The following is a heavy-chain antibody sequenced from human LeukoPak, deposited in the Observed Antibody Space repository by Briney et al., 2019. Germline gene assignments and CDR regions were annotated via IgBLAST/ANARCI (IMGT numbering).Heavy chain of an antibody. CDR2: IIPILGIA. V-gene: IGHV1-69*04. J-gene: IGHJ5*02. D-gene: IGHD2-8*01. Sequence: AASVKVSCKASGGTFSSYAISWVRQAPGQGLEWMGRIIPILGIANYAQKFQGRVTITADKSTSTAYMELSSLRSEDTAVYYCARVGGYCTNGICYTGWFDPWGQGTLVTVSS. CDR1: GGTFSSYA. CDR3: ARVGGYCTNGICYTGWFDP.